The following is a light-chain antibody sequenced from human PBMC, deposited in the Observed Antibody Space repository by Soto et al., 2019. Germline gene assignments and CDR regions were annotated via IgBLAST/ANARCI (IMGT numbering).Light chain of an antibody. V-gene: IGKV3-15*01. Sequence: IVMTQSPVTLSVSPGERVTLSCRASETVRTNLAWFQQKPGQTPRLLIFGASTRATGIPTRFTGSVSETELTLTIDSLQSEDLAVYYCQQYYNWPAYTFGQGTKLEI. CDR1: ETVRTN. J-gene: IGKJ2*01. CDR3: QQYYNWPAYT. CDR2: GAS.